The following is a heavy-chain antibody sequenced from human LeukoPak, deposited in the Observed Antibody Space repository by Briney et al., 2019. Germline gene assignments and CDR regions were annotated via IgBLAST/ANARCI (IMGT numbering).Heavy chain of an antibody. D-gene: IGHD4-17*01. J-gene: IGHJ5*02. CDR3: ARDPRATTVTTYWFDP. V-gene: IGHV1-69*05. Sequence: ASVKVSCKASGGTFSSYAISWVRQAPGQGLEWMGRIIPIFGTANYAQKFQGRVTITTDESTSIAYMELSSLRSEDTAVYYCARDPRATTVTTYWFDPWGQGTLVTVSS. CDR1: GGTFSSYA. CDR2: IIPIFGTA.